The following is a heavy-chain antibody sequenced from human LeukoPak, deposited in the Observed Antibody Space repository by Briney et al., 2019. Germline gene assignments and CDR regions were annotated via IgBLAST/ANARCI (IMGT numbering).Heavy chain of an antibody. Sequence: SETLSLTCTVSGGSISSSSYYWGWIRQPPGKGLEWIESIYYSGSTYYNPSLKSRVTISVDTSKNQFSLKLSSVTAADTAVYYCARQPVKDWGTKWELLQWFDPWGQRTLVTVSS. CDR2: IYYSGST. CDR1: GGSISSSSYY. J-gene: IGHJ5*02. CDR3: ARQPVKDWGTKWELLQWFDP. V-gene: IGHV4-39*01. D-gene: IGHD1-26*01.